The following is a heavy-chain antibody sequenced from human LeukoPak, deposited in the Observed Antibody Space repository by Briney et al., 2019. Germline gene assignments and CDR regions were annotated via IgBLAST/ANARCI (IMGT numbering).Heavy chain of an antibody. V-gene: IGHV4-61*02. CDR2: IYTSGST. Sequence: SETLSLTRSLSGGPMSSGIYLWLWTPPPAGEPLEWIRRIYTSGSTNYNPSLKSRVTISVDTSMNQLSLKPSPVTASDTAVYYCARDGYYDFSSGSHYSYGIDVRGQGTTVTVSS. J-gene: IGHJ6*02. CDR1: GGPMSSGIYL. CDR3: ARDGYYDFSSGSHYSYGIDV. D-gene: IGHD3-3*01.